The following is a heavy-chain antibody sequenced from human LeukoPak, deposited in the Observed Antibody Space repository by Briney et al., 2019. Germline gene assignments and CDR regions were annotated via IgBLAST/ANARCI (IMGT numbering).Heavy chain of an antibody. J-gene: IGHJ4*02. D-gene: IGHD3-22*01. Sequence: GGSLRLSCAASGFTFSICAMSWVRQAPGKGLEWVSSISGSGGSTYYTDPVKGRFTISRDNSKNTLYLQMNSLRAEDTAVYYCAKDRPNYYESNGDYYRRNGDYWGQGTLVTVSS. CDR2: ISGSGGST. V-gene: IGHV3-23*01. CDR3: AKDRPNYYESNGDYYRRNGDY. CDR1: GFTFSICA.